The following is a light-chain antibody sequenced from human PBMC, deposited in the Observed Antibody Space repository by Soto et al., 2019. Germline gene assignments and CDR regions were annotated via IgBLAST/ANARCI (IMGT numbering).Light chain of an antibody. Sequence: EIVLTQSPGTLSLSPGERATLSCRASQSLTSSYLAWYQQKPGQAPGLLIYGASSRATGIPDRFSGSGSGTDFTLTISRLEPEDFAVYYCPQYESSPPSYTFGQGTKLEIK. CDR1: QSLTSSY. CDR2: GAS. CDR3: PQYESSPPSYT. J-gene: IGKJ2*01. V-gene: IGKV3-20*01.